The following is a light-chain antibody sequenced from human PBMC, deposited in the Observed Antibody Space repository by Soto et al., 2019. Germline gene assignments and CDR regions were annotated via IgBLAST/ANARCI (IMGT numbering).Light chain of an antibody. CDR3: MQALQTPRT. CDR2: LGS. J-gene: IGKJ4*01. V-gene: IGKV2-28*01. CDR1: QSLLHSNGYNY. Sequence: DIVMPQSPLSLPVTPGEPASISCRSSQSLLHSNGYNYLDWYLQKPGQSPQLLIYLGSNRASGVPDRFIGSGSGTDFTLKISRVEAEEVGVYYCMQALQTPRTFGGGTNVEIK.